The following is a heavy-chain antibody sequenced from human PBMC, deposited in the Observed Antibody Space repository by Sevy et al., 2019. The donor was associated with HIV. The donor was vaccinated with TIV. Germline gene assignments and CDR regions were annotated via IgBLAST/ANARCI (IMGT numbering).Heavy chain of an antibody. J-gene: IGHJ4*02. CDR1: GFTFSSYA. CDR3: AKGVRISDSESYYTRYFDH. CDR2: MSGSGGTT. Sequence: GGSLRLSCAASGFTFSSYAMSWVRQAPGKGLEWVSAMSGSGGTTFYADSVKGRFTISRDNIKNSLYLQMNSMRAEDSAVYHCAKGVRISDSESYYTRYFDHWGQGTPVTVSS. D-gene: IGHD3-10*01. V-gene: IGHV3-23*01.